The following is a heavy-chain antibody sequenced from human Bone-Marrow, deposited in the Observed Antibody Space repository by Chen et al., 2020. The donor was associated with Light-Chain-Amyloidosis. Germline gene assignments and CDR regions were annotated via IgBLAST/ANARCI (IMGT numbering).Heavy chain of an antibody. CDR2: IYHSGST. CDR1: GGSFTSYH. Sequence: QVQLQESGPRLVKPSETLSLTCSVSGGSFTSYHWSWIRQPPGKGLEWIGYIYHSGSTNYNPSLKSRVTISIEKSKNQFSLNLRSVTAADTAVYYCAGHYYDSNAYYTFDYWGQGALVTVSS. D-gene: IGHD3-22*01. CDR3: AGHYYDSNAYYTFDY. V-gene: IGHV4-59*01. J-gene: IGHJ4*02.